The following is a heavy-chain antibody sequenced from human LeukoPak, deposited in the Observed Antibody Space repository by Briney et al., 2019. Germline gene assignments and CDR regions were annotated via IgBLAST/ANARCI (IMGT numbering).Heavy chain of an antibody. CDR2: LSGSGGTT. CDR1: GFTFSSHA. Sequence: GGSLRLSCAASGFTFSSHAMSWVRQAPGKGLEWVSSLSGSGGTTYHADSVKGRFSISRDNSKYTLYLQLNSLRAEDTAVYYCAKGGSTSRVTTSRVVFGYYYYLDVWGKGTPVTVSS. V-gene: IGHV3-23*01. D-gene: IGHD4-17*01. CDR3: AKGGSTSRVTTSRVVFGYYYYLDV. J-gene: IGHJ6*03.